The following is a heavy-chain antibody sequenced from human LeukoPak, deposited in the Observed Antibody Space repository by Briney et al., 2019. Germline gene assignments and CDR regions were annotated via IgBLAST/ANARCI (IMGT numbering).Heavy chain of an antibody. D-gene: IGHD6-19*01. CDR1: GGSISSYY. CDR2: IYYSGST. V-gene: IGHV4-59*01. CDR3: ARAVADTPRGDAFDI. Sequence: SETLSLTCTVSGGSISSYYWSWIRQPPGKGPEWIGYIYYSGSTNYNPSLKSRVTISVDTSKNQFSLKLSSVTAADTAVYYCARAVADTPRGDAFDIWGQGTMVTVSS. J-gene: IGHJ3*02.